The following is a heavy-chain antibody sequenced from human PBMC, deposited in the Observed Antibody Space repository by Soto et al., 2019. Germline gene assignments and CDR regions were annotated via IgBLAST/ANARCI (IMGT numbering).Heavy chain of an antibody. CDR3: ARKLADDSSGYYWGFDY. V-gene: IGHV4-4*02. J-gene: IGHJ4*02. CDR2: IYHSGST. Sequence: SETLSLTCAVSGGPISSSNWWSWVRQPPGKGLEWIGEIYHSGSTNYNPSLKSRVTISVDKSKNQFSLKLSSVTAADTAVYYCARKLADDSSGYYWGFDYWGQGTLVTVSS. CDR1: GGPISSSNW. D-gene: IGHD3-22*01.